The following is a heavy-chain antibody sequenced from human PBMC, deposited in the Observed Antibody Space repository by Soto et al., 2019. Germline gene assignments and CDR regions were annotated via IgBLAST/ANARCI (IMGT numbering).Heavy chain of an antibody. V-gene: IGHV3-30*18. Sequence: ESGGGVVQPGRSLRLSCAASGFTFSSYGMHWVRQAPGKGLEWVAVISYDGSNKYYADSVKGRFTISRDNSKNTLYLQMNSLRAEDTAVYYCAKAGPFPSWSGYWGGDWFDPWGQGTLVTVSS. J-gene: IGHJ5*02. D-gene: IGHD3-3*01. CDR1: GFTFSSYG. CDR3: AKAGPFPSWSGYWGGDWFDP. CDR2: ISYDGSNK.